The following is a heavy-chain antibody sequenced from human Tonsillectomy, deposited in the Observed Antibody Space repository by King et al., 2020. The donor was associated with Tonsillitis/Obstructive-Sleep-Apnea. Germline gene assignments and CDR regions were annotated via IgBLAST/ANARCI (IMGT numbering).Heavy chain of an antibody. CDR3: ARHSSHYDPYAFDI. CDR1: GGSISSYY. Sequence: QLQESGPGLVKPSETLSLTCTVSGGSISSYYWSWIRQPPGKGLEWIGYIYYSGSTNYNPSLKSRVTISVDTSKNQFPLKLSSVTAADTAVYYCARHSSHYDPYAFDIWGQGTMVTVSS. CDR2: IYYSGST. J-gene: IGHJ3*02. V-gene: IGHV4-59*08. D-gene: IGHD3-3*01.